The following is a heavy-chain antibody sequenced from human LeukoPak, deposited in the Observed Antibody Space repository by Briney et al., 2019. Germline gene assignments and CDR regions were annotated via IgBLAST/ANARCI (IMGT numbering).Heavy chain of an antibody. V-gene: IGHV3-64D*09. D-gene: IGHD3-16*02. CDR3: VNIVFDY. CDR1: GFTFSSYA. J-gene: IGHJ4*02. CDR2: ISSDGDST. Sequence: PGGSLTLSCSASGFTFSSYAKHWVRQAPGKRLEYFSAISSDGDSTYYADSVKGRFSISRENSKNTLYLQMSSLRPEDTVVDYCVNIVFDYWGQGTLVTVSS.